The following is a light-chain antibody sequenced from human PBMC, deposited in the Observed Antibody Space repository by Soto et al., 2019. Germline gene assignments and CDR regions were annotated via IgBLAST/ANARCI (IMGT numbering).Light chain of an antibody. CDR3: MQVLQTTWT. CDR1: QSLLHSNGYNY. Sequence: DIVMTQSPLSLPVTPGEPASISCRSSQSLLHSNGYNYLDWYLQKPGQSPQLLIYLGSNRASGVPDRFSGSGSGTDVTLKISRVEAEDVGVYYCMQVLQTTWTFGQGTKVESK. J-gene: IGKJ1*01. CDR2: LGS. V-gene: IGKV2-28*01.